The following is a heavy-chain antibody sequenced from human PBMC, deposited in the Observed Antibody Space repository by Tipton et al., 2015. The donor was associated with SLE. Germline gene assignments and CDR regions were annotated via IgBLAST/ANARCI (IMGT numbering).Heavy chain of an antibody. CDR2: IFYSGST. V-gene: IGHV4-59*08. Sequence: TLSLTCTVSGGSISRYCWSWIRQSPGKGLEWIGYIFYSGSTNYNPSLKSRVTMSVDTAKKQFSLKLTSVTAADTAVYYCARGLLTWRGAIVGVDVWGQGTTVNVSS. CDR3: ARGLLTWRGAIVGVDV. D-gene: IGHD2-21*01. CDR1: GGSISRYC. J-gene: IGHJ6*02.